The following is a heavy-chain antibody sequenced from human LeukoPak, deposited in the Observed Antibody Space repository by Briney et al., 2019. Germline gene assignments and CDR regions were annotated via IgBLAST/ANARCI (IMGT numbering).Heavy chain of an antibody. V-gene: IGHV4-4*07. Sequence: SETLSLTCTVSAVSISSYYWSWIRQPAGKGLEWIGRIYASGSTTYNPSLKSRVTMSVDTSKNQFSLKLSSVTAADTAVYYCARVAQYHDSSGYYHYYFDYWGRGTLVTVSS. CDR2: IYASGST. D-gene: IGHD3-22*01. J-gene: IGHJ4*02. CDR3: ARVAQYHDSSGYYHYYFDY. CDR1: AVSISSYY.